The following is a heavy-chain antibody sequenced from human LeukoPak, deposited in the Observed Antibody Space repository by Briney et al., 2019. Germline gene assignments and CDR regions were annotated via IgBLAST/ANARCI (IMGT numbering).Heavy chain of an antibody. D-gene: IGHD3-10*01. CDR1: GFTFYDYA. CDR2: ISCDGGST. V-gene: IGHV3-43D*03. J-gene: IGHJ4*02. Sequence: GGSLRLSCAASGFTFYDYAMHWVPHAPGKGLEGVSLISCDGGSTYYADSVKRRFTITRDNSKNSLYIQMNSLRAEDTALYYCEKDMAAYYYASGNIDYWGQGTLVTVSS. CDR3: EKDMAAYYYASGNIDY.